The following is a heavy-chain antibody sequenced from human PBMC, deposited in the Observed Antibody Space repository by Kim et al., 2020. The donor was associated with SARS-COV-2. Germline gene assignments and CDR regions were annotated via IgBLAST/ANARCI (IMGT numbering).Heavy chain of an antibody. Sequence: SQTLSLTCAISGDSVSSNSAAWNWIRQSPSRGLEWLGRTYYRSKWYNDYAVSVKSRITINPDTSKNQFSLQLNSVTPEDTAVYYCARVSSPLYSSSWPFDYWGQGTLVTVSS. D-gene: IGHD6-13*01. V-gene: IGHV6-1*01. CDR1: GDSVSSNSAA. CDR2: TYYRSKWYN. J-gene: IGHJ4*02. CDR3: ARVSSPLYSSSWPFDY.